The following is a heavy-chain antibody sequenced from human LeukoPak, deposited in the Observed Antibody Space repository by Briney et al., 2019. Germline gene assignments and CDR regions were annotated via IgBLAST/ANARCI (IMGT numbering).Heavy chain of an antibody. V-gene: IGHV3-21*01. J-gene: IGHJ4*02. CDR3: ARGEDIVLMVYAMESDLFFDY. Sequence: PGGSLRLSCAASGFTLSSYSMNWVRQAPGKGLEWVSSISSSSSYIYYADSVKGRFTISRDNAKNSLYLQMNSLRAEDTAVYYCARGEDIVLMVYAMESDLFFDYWGQGTLVTVSS. D-gene: IGHD2-8*01. CDR1: GFTLSSYS. CDR2: ISSSSSYI.